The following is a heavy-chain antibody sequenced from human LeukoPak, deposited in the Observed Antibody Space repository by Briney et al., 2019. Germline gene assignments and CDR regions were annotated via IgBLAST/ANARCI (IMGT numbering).Heavy chain of an antibody. J-gene: IGHJ4*02. CDR1: GYTFTSYG. Sequence: ASVKVSCKASGYTFTSYGISWVRQAPGQGLEWMGWISAYNGNTNYAQKLQGRVTMTTDTSTSTAYMELRSLRSDDTAVYYCARDGVRRSLTVAPVYWGQGTLSPSPQ. CDR3: ARDGVRRSLTVAPVY. V-gene: IGHV1-18*04. CDR2: ISAYNGNT. D-gene: IGHD6-19*01.